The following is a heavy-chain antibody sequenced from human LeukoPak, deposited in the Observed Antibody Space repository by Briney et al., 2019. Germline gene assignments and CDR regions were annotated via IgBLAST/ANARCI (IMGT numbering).Heavy chain of an antibody. CDR3: ARGSGHDRVYYYGMDV. Sequence: GGSLRLSCAASEFTFSKFWMTWVRQAPGKGLEWVANIKQDGSEKSYVDSVKGRFAISRDNTKNSLYLQMNSLRVDDTAVYYCARGSGHDRVYYYGMDVWGQGTTVTVSS. V-gene: IGHV3-7*03. CDR2: IKQDGSEK. CDR1: EFTFSKFW. J-gene: IGHJ6*02. D-gene: IGHD5-12*01.